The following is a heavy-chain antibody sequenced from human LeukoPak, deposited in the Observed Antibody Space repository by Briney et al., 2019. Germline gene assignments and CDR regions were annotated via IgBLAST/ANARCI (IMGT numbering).Heavy chain of an antibody. V-gene: IGHV3-21*01. CDR3: ARGGGSYGDD. Sequence: GGSLRLSCAASGFTFSSYAMNWVRQAPGKGLEWVSSISTSSAYIYYADSVKGRFTISRDNAKNSLYLQMNSLRVDDTAVYYCARGGGSYGDDWGQGSLVTV. CDR2: ISTSSAYI. CDR1: GFTFSSYA. D-gene: IGHD1-26*01. J-gene: IGHJ4*02.